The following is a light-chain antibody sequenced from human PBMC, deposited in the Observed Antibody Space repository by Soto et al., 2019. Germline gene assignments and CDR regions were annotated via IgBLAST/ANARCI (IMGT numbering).Light chain of an antibody. CDR2: LGS. CDR3: MQALQTPRYS. J-gene: IGKJ2*03. CDR1: QSLLHSNGYNY. Sequence: DIVMTQSPLSLPVTPGEPASISCRSSQSLLHSNGYNYLDWYLQKPGQSPQLLIYLGSNRASGGPDRFSGSGSRTDVTLKISGGEAEDVGVYYCMQALQTPRYSFGRGLKLEIK. V-gene: IGKV2-28*01.